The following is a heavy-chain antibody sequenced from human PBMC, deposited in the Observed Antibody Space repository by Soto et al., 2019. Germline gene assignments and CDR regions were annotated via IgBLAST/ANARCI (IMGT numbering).Heavy chain of an antibody. Sequence: PGGSLRLSCEGSGFTFSNYWMHWVRQAPGKGLVWGSRINHDGSDPIYADSVKGRFTISRDNAKNTLSLQMNSVRAEDTAVYYCVRENYYYGMDVWGQGTTVTVSS. CDR1: GFTFSNYW. V-gene: IGHV3-74*01. CDR3: VRENYYYGMDV. J-gene: IGHJ6*02. CDR2: INHDGSDP.